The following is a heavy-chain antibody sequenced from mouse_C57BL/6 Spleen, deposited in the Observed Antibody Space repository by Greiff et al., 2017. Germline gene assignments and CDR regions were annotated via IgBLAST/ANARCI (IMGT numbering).Heavy chain of an antibody. CDR1: GYSITSGYY. CDR2: ISYDGSH. CDR3: AREGYDYVWYFDV. Sequence: EVKLVESGPGLVKPSQSLSLTCSVTGYSITSGYYWNWIRQFPGNKLEWMGYISYDGSHNYNPSLKNRISITRDTSKNQFFLKLNSVTTEDTATYYGAREGYDYVWYFDVWGTGTTGTVSS. J-gene: IGHJ1*03. D-gene: IGHD2-4*01. V-gene: IGHV3-6*01.